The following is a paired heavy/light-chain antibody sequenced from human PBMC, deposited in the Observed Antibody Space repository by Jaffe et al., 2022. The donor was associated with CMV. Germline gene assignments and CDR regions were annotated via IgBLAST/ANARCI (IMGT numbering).Heavy chain of an antibody. CDR3: ARRVTGATDWFDP. V-gene: IGHV4-59*01. CDR2: IYNSGST. D-gene: IGHD1-7*01. Sequence: QVQLQESGPGLVKPSETLSLTCTVSGGSISSYSWTWIRQPPGKGLEWIGYIYNSGSTNYNPSLKSRVTISVDTSKNQFSLKLTSVTAADTAVYYCARRVTGATDWFDPWGQGTLVTVSS. J-gene: IGHJ5*02. CDR1: GGSISSYS.
Light chain of an antibody. CDR2: QDS. V-gene: IGLV3-1*01. Sequence: SYELTQPPSVSVSPGQTASITCSGDKLGHKYACWYQQKPGQSPVLVIYQDSKRPSGIPERFSGSNSGNTATLTISGTQAMDEADYYCQAWDSSTVVFGGGTKLTVL. J-gene: IGLJ2*01. CDR1: KLGHKY. CDR3: QAWDSSTVV.